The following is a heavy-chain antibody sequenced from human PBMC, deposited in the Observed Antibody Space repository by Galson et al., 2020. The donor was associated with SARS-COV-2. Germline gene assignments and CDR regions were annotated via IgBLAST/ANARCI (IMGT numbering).Heavy chain of an antibody. D-gene: IGHD3-10*01. CDR2: ISRSGTTI. J-gene: IGHJ5*02. V-gene: IGHV3-11*01. CDR1: GFSFIDSY. Sequence: GESLKISCAASGFSFIDSYMSWIRQAPGRGLEWVSYISRSGTTIYYADSVKGRFIISRDNANNSLYLQMNSLRADDTALYYCARAYGSGPIASWGQGTLVTVS. CDR3: ARAYGSGPIAS.